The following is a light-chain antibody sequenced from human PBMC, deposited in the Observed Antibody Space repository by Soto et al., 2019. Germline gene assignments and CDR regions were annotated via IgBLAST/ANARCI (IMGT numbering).Light chain of an antibody. CDR2: AAS. V-gene: IGKV1-39*01. CDR3: QQSYSTLLIT. J-gene: IGKJ5*01. Sequence: DIQMTQSPSSLSASVGDRVTITCRASQSISTYLNCYQQKPGKAPKLLIYAASDLQSRVPSRFSGSVSGTDFTLTISSLQPEDFETYYCQQSYSTLLITFGPGTRLEIK. CDR1: QSISTY.